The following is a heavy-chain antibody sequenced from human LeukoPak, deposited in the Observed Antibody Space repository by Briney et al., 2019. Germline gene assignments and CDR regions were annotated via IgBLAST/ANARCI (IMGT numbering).Heavy chain of an antibody. D-gene: IGHD3-3*01. CDR2: IYYSGST. CDR3: TLLFGVITYFDY. V-gene: IGHV4-39*01. CDR1: GGSINSSSYY. Sequence: SETLSLTCTVSGGSINSSSYYWGWIRQPPGEGLEWIGSIYYSGSTYYNPSLKSRVTISVDTSKNQFSLKLSSVTAADTAVYSCTLLFGVITYFDYWGQRTLVTVSS. J-gene: IGHJ4*02.